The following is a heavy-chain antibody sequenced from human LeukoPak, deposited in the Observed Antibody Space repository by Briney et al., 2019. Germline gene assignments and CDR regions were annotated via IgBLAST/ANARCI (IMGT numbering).Heavy chain of an antibody. J-gene: IGHJ3*02. CDR2: IYTSAST. CDR1: GGSISNYY. D-gene: IGHD2-2*01. CDR3: ARGRYCSATICSGGDAFDI. V-gene: IGHV4-4*07. Sequence: PSETLSLTCTVSGGSISNYYWSWLRQPAGKGLEWIGRIYTSASTNYNPSLKSRVTLSVDASKKQFSLRLSSLTAADTAVYYCARGRYCSATICSGGDAFDIWGQGTVVTVSS.